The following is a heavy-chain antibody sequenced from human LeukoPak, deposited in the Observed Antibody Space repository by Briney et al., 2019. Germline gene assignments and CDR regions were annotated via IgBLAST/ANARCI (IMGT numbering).Heavy chain of an antibody. Sequence: PGGSLRLSCAASGFTVSRYWMHWVRQAPGKGLVWVSRIDSDVSSTTYADSVRGRFIISRDNAKNTLYLQMNSLRAEDTAVYYCARTVTDALDIWGQGTMVTVSS. CDR3: ARTVTDALDI. J-gene: IGHJ3*02. CDR1: GFTVSRYW. V-gene: IGHV3-74*03. CDR2: IDSDVSST. D-gene: IGHD3-16*02.